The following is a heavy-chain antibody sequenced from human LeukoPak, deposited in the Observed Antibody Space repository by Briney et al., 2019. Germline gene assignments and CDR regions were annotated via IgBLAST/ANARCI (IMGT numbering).Heavy chain of an antibody. Sequence: GGSLRLSCAASGFTFDDYAMHWVRQAPGKTLEWVAGINWNSGGIGYADSVKGRFTISRDNAKNSLCLQMNSLRAEDTALYYCAKAVEIVAGYYYTMDVWGQGTTVIVSS. CDR2: INWNSGGI. CDR1: GFTFDDYA. V-gene: IGHV3-9*01. J-gene: IGHJ6*02. CDR3: AKAVEIVAGYYYTMDV. D-gene: IGHD5-12*01.